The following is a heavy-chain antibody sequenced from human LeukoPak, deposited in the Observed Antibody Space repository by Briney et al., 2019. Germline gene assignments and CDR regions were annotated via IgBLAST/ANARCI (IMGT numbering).Heavy chain of an antibody. D-gene: IGHD2-2*01. J-gene: IGHJ4*02. V-gene: IGHV3-11*04. CDR2: ISSSGSTI. Sequence: GGSLRLSCAASGFTFSDYYMSWIRQAPGKGLEWVSYISSSGSTIYYADSVKGRFTISRDNAKKSLYLQMNSLRAEDTAVYYCTRDSYCSSTSCYRGHFDSWGQGSLVTVSS. CDR1: GFTFSDYY. CDR3: TRDSYCSSTSCYRGHFDS.